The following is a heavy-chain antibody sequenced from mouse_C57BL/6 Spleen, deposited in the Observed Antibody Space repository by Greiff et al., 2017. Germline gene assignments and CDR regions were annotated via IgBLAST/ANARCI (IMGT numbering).Heavy chain of an antibody. CDR1: GFTFSSYG. CDR3: ARHYYGSSYYFDY. Sequence: EVMLVESGGDLVKPGGSLKLSCAASGFTFSSYGLSWVRQTPDKRLEWVATLSSGGSYTYYPDSVKGRFTISRDNAKNTLYLQMSSLKSEDTAMYYCARHYYGSSYYFDYWGQGTTLTVSS. J-gene: IGHJ2*01. CDR2: LSSGGSYT. V-gene: IGHV5-6*01. D-gene: IGHD1-1*01.